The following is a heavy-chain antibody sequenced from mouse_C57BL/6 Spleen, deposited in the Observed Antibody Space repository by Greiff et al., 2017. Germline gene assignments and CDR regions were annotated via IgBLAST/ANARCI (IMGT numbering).Heavy chain of an antibody. J-gene: IGHJ1*03. CDR3: VYGSRYFDV. Sequence: EVKLVESGGGFVQPKGSLKLSCAASGFSFNTYAMNWVRQAPGKGLEWVACIRSKSNNYATYYADSGKDRFTISRDDSESMLYLQMNNLKTEDTAMYYCVYGSRYFDVWGTGTTVTVSS. CDR2: IRSKSNNYAT. CDR1: GFSFNTYA. D-gene: IGHD1-1*01. V-gene: IGHV10-1*01.